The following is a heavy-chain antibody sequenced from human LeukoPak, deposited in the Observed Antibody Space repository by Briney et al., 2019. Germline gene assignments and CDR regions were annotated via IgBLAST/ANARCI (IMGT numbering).Heavy chain of an antibody. D-gene: IGHD6-13*01. CDR3: ASKTAGRGLDY. CDR2: INSDGSST. J-gene: IGHJ4*02. V-gene: IGHV3-74*01. Sequence: GGSLRLSCAASGFTFSSYWMHWVRQAPGKGLVWVSRINSDGSSTNYADSVKGRFTISGDNAKNTLYLQMNSLRAEDTAVYYCASKTAGRGLDYWGQGTLVIVSS. CDR1: GFTFSSYW.